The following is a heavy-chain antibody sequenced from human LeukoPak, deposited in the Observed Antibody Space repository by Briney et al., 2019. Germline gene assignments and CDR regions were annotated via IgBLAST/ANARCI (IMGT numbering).Heavy chain of an antibody. CDR2: ISYDGTNK. V-gene: IGHV3-30-3*01. CDR1: GFTFSSYA. CDR3: ARAPNGVYSTSSSCHLDY. Sequence: PGRSLRLSCAASGFTFSSYAIHWVRQAPGKGLEWVAVISYDGTNKYYADSVEGRFTISRDNSKNTLYLQMNSLRTEDTALYYCARAPNGVYSTSSSCHLDYWGQGTLVTVSS. D-gene: IGHD2/OR15-2a*01. J-gene: IGHJ4*02.